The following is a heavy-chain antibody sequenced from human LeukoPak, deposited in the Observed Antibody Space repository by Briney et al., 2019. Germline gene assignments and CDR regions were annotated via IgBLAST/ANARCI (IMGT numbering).Heavy chain of an antibody. Sequence: GGSLRHSCAASGFTVSSDYMGWVRQAPEKGLEWVSLISSGGSTYYADPLKGRFTISRDNSKNTLYLQMNSLRAEDTAVYYCGRVGDGYNDNYWGQGTLVTVSS. V-gene: IGHV3-66*01. CDR3: GRVGDGYNDNY. D-gene: IGHD5-24*01. CDR2: ISSGGST. CDR1: GFTVSSDY. J-gene: IGHJ4*02.